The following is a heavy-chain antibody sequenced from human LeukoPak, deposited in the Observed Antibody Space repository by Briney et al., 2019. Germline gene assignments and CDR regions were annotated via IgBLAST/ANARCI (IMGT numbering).Heavy chain of an antibody. Sequence: GGSLRLSCAASGFTFTTYAMTWVRQAPGKGLWWVSGISGNGERTFYTDSVKGRFAISRDNSNSALYLQLNGLRADDTAVYYCAKGCSSSSCYALDVWGQGTPVTVSS. CDR2: ISGNGERT. V-gene: IGHV3-23*01. D-gene: IGHD2-2*01. J-gene: IGHJ6*02. CDR3: AKGCSSSSCYALDV. CDR1: GFTFTTYA.